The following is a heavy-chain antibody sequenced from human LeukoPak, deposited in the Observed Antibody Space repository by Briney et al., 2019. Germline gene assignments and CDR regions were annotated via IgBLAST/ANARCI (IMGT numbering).Heavy chain of an antibody. V-gene: IGHV4-61*02. CDR3: AREAAGTFDY. Sequence: SETLSLTCTVSGGSISSGSYYWSWIRQPAGKGLEWIGRIYTSGSTNYNPSLKSRVTISVDTSKNQFSLKLSSVTAADTAVYYCAREAAGTFDYWGLGTLVTVSS. CDR1: GGSISSGSYY. CDR2: IYTSGST. D-gene: IGHD6-13*01. J-gene: IGHJ4*02.